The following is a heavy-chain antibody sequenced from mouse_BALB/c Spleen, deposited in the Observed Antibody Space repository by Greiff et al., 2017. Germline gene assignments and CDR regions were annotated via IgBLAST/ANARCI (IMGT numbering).Heavy chain of an antibody. CDR1: GFSLTSYG. V-gene: IGHV2-9*02. CDR3: ARDRYDGSAMDY. CDR2: IWAGGST. D-gene: IGHD2-14*01. J-gene: IGHJ4*01. Sequence: VQVVESGPGLVAPSQSLSITCTVSGFSLTSYGVHWVRQPPGKGLEWLGVIWAGGSTNYNSALMSRLSISKDNSKSQVFLKMNSLQTDDTAMYYCARDRYDGSAMDYWGQGTSVTVSS.